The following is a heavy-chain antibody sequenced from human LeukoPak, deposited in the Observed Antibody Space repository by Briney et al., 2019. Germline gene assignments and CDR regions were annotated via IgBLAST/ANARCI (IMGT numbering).Heavy chain of an antibody. J-gene: IGHJ4*02. CDR1: GFTFSSFA. Sequence: GGSLRLSCAASGFTFSSFAMTWVRQAPGKGLEWVSVIYSGGSTYYADSVKGRFTISRDNSKNTLYLQMNSLRAEDTAVYYCARGAIVAGTGAFDYWGQGTLVTVSS. V-gene: IGHV3-53*01. CDR2: IYSGGST. D-gene: IGHD6-19*01. CDR3: ARGAIVAGTGAFDY.